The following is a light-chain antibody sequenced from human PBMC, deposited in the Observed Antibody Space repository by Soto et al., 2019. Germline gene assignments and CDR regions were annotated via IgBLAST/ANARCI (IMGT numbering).Light chain of an antibody. CDR1: QSVNRW. CDR2: KAS. Sequence: DIQMTQSPSTLSASVGDRVTITCRASQSVNRWLAWYQQKPGKAPKLLIYKASSLESGVPSRFSGSGSGTDFTLTISNLQPEDFATYFCQQSYSTPLTFGGGTKVDIK. J-gene: IGKJ4*01. CDR3: QQSYSTPLT. V-gene: IGKV1-5*03.